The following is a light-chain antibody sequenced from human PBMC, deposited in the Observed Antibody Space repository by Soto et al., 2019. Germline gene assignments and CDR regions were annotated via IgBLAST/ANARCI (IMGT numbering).Light chain of an antibody. Sequence: DIQLTQSPSFLSASIGDRVTITCRASQVIGIYLAWYQQKPGKAPNLLISAASTLHSGVPSRFSGSGSGTEFTPTISILQADDFANYCYQQLVRYPQFGGGTKVEIK. J-gene: IGKJ4*02. V-gene: IGKV1-9*01. CDR1: QVIGIY. CDR3: QQLVRYPQ. CDR2: AAS.